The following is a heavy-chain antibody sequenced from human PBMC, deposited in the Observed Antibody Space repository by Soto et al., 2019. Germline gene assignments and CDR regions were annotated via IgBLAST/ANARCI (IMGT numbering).Heavy chain of an antibody. V-gene: IGHV3-64D*06. CDR2: ITSNGDNT. CDR1: GCSSVNFA. Sequence: WGSLRRSCSASGCSSVNFAIRCVRPAPVKGLEYGSGITSNGDNTYHADSVQGRFTISRDNSKSTLYLQMTSLRVEDTAVYYCVKGNQLLRYYFEYWGRGALVTVSS. J-gene: IGHJ4*02. CDR3: VKGNQLLRYYFEY. D-gene: IGHD2-2*01.